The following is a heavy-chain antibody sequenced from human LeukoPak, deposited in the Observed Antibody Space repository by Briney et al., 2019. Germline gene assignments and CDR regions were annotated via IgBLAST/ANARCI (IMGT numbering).Heavy chain of an antibody. D-gene: IGHD1-26*01. CDR1: GGSISSGGYY. J-gene: IGHJ5*02. Sequence: SETLCLTCAVSGGSISSGGYYWSWIRQHPGKGPEWIGYIYYSGTTYYNPSLKRRVDISIDTSNNQFSLKLSSVTAADTAVYYCARYSATTGQKGNWLDPWGQGTLVTISS. CDR2: IYYSGTT. CDR3: ARYSATTGQKGNWLDP. V-gene: IGHV4-31*11.